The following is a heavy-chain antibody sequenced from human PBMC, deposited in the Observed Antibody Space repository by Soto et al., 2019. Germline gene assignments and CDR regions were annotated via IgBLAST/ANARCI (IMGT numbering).Heavy chain of an antibody. CDR3: ARAPQLVAPAATGFDS. CDR1: GFPFSTYS. V-gene: IGHV3-48*02. CDR2: ISASTLTT. J-gene: IGHJ4*02. D-gene: IGHD2-2*01. Sequence: EVELVGSGGGLVQPGGSLRLSCAASGFPFSTYSMSWVRQAPGKGLEWISYISASTLTTFYADSVKGRFTISRDTAQNSLYLQMNSLRDEDTAVYYCARAPQLVAPAATGFDSWGQGTLVTVSS.